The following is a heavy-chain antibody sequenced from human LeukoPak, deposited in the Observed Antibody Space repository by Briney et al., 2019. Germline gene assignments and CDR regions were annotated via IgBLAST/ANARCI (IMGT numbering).Heavy chain of an antibody. D-gene: IGHD3-16*01. CDR1: GYSISSGYY. CDR2: IYHSGST. J-gene: IGHJ3*02. Sequence: SETLSLTCTVSGYSISSGYYWGWIRQPPGKGLEWIGSIYHSGSTYYNPSLKSRVTISVDTSKNQFSLKLSSVTAADTAVYYCARVGEPNQGLNALDIWGQGTMVTVSS. V-gene: IGHV4-38-2*02. CDR3: ARVGEPNQGLNALDI.